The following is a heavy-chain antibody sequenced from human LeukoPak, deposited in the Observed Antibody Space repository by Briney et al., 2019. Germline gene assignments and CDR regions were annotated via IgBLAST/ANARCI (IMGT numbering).Heavy chain of an antibody. Sequence: PGGSLRLSCAASGFTFSSYGMHWVRQAPGKGLEWVAVISYDGSNKYYVDSVKGRFTISRDSSKNTLYLHMNSLRAEDTAVYYCAKVNGDYEGYFQHWGQGTLVTVSS. J-gene: IGHJ1*01. CDR1: GFTFSSYG. V-gene: IGHV3-30*18. CDR2: ISYDGSNK. D-gene: IGHD4-17*01. CDR3: AKVNGDYEGYFQH.